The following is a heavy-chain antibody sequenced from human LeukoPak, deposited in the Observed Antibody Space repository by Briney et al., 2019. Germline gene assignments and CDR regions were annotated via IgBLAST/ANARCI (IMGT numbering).Heavy chain of an antibody. D-gene: IGHD3-10*01. CDR2: INPNSGGT. V-gene: IGHV1-2*02. CDR1: GYTFTGDY. Sequence: ASVKVSCKASGYTFTGDYMHWVRQAPGQGLEWMGWINPNSGGTNYAQKFQGRVTMTRDTSISTASMEPSRLRSDDTAVYYCARVWGLSGGYWGQGTMVTVSS. J-gene: IGHJ3*01. CDR3: ARVWGLSGGY.